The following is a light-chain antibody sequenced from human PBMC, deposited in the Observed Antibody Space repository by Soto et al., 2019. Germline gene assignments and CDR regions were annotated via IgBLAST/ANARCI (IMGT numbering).Light chain of an antibody. J-gene: IGKJ4*01. CDR1: QSVSSN. CDR2: GAS. Sequence: EIVMTQSPATLSVSPGDRATLSCRASQSVSSNLAWYQQKPGQAPRLLIYGASTRATGIPVRFSGSGSGTEFTLTISILQSEDVAVYYGQRYNSLAISFGGGTKVEIK. CDR3: QRYNSLAIS. V-gene: IGKV3-15*01.